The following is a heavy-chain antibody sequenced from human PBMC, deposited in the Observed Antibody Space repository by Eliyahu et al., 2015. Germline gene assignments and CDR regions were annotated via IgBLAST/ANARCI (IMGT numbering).Heavy chain of an antibody. CDR1: GXTVSSXA. CDR3: AKGIYSPDY. J-gene: IGHJ4*02. CDR2: VSSSGGST. V-gene: IGHV3-23*01. D-gene: IGHD5-12*01. Sequence: EVQLLESGGGLVQPGGSLRLXXXASGXTVSSXAMSWVRQAPGKGLEWVSAVSSSGGSTYYADSVKGRFTISRDSSKNTLYLQMNSLRAEDTAVYYCAKGIYSPDYRGQGTLITVSS.